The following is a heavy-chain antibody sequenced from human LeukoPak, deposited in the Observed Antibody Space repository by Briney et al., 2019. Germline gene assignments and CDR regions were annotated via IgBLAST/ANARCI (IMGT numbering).Heavy chain of an antibody. CDR2: IHYRGST. V-gene: IGHV4-39*01. CDR3: ASLGGYCSSVSCYQYFDL. D-gene: IGHD2-2*01. CDR1: GGSISSRSYY. J-gene: IGHJ2*01. Sequence: PSETLSLTCTLPGGSISSRSYYWGWIRQPPGKGLEWIGTIHYRGSTFYNPSLKSRVTISVDTSKIQVSLKLSSVTASDTAVYYCASLGGYCSSVSCYQYFDLWGRGTLVTVSS.